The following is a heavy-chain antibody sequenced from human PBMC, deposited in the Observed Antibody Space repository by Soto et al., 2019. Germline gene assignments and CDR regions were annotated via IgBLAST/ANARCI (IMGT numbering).Heavy chain of an antibody. V-gene: IGHV3-23*01. D-gene: IGHD2-15*01. CDR2: ISGSGGST. Sequence: EVELLESGGGLVQPGGSLRLSCAASGFTVSSYTMSWVRQAPGKGLDWVSAISGSGGSTYYADSVKGRFTTSRDNSKNTLYLQMNSLRAEDTAVEYCAKGGTPPRGVYYYALDVWGQGTTVTVSS. J-gene: IGHJ6*02. CDR1: GFTVSSYT. CDR3: AKGGTPPRGVYYYALDV.